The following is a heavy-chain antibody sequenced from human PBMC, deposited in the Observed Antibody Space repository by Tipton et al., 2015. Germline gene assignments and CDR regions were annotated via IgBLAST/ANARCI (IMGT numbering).Heavy chain of an antibody. D-gene: IGHD4-23*01. CDR2: IFHSGST. J-gene: IGHJ4*02. CDR3: ARARGRHGGLFDS. CDR1: GYSISSGYY. V-gene: IGHV4-38-2*01. Sequence: LRLSCAVSGYSISSGYYWGWIRQPPGKGLEWIGSIFHSGSTFYNPSLESRVTISVDTSKTQFSLKMSSVTASDTAVYYCARARGRHGGLFDSWGQGILVTVSS.